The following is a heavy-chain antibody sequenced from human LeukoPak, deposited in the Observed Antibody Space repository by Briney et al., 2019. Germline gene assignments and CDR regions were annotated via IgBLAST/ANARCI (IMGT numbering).Heavy chain of an antibody. V-gene: IGHV4-59*01. CDR2: IYYSGST. CDR3: ARGGYYGSGNDFRFDP. D-gene: IGHD3-10*01. J-gene: IGHJ5*02. Sequence: SETLSLTCAVYGGSFSSYYWSWIRQPPGKGLEWIGYIYYSGSTNYKPSLKSRVTISVDTSKNQFSLKLSSVTAADTAVYYCARGGYYGSGNDFRFDPWGQGTWSPSPQ. CDR1: GGSFSSYY.